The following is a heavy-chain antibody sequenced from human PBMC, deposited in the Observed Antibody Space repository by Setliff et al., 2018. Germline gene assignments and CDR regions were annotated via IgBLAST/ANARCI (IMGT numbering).Heavy chain of an antibody. J-gene: IGHJ4*02. Sequence: SETLSLTCTVSGYPINTHYWSWIRQSPGKGLEWIGYFHISGNVRSVNYNPSLKSRVTISVDTSITTVYMDLGSLRSDDTAVYYCARDFNGLALGYWGQGTLVTVSS. V-gene: IGHV4-4*08. CDR1: GYPINTHY. CDR2: FHISGNVRSV. D-gene: IGHD2-8*01. CDR3: ARDFNGLALGY.